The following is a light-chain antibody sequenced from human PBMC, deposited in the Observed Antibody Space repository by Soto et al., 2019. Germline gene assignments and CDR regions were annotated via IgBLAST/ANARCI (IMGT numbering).Light chain of an antibody. Sequence: SSELSQPPSVSVAPGQTARITCGGTNIGSKTVHWNQQKPGQAPVVVVYDDSDRPSGIPERFSGSNSGNTATLTISRVEAGDEADYYCQVWDSSSDHVLFGGGTKLTVL. CDR1: NIGSKT. J-gene: IGLJ2*01. CDR2: DDS. CDR3: QVWDSSSDHVL. V-gene: IGLV3-21*02.